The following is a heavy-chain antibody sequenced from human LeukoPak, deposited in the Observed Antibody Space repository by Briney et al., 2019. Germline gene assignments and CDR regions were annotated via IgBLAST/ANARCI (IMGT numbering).Heavy chain of an antibody. V-gene: IGHV4-39*07. CDR3: ARNLGSGTWSPRVP. CDR1: GPSISSSSYY. J-gene: IGHJ4*02. Sequence: PSQTLSLTCTVSGPSISSSSYYWGWLRQPPGKGLQWIGSIYYSGSTYYNPSLKSRATISVDKSKNQLSLNLISVTAADTAVYYCARNLGSGTWSPRVPWGQGTLVTVSS. D-gene: IGHD2-15*01. CDR2: IYYSGST.